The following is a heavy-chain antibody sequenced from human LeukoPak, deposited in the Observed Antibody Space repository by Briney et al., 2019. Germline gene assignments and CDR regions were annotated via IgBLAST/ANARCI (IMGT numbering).Heavy chain of an antibody. CDR1: GDSISSYY. V-gene: IGHV4-59*08. D-gene: IGHD5-18*01. CDR3: AHQRSHSYGISYFDY. CDR2: IYYTGST. J-gene: IGHJ4*02. Sequence: PSETLSLTCTVSGDSISSYYWSWIRQPPGKGLEWIGYIYYTGSTNYNPSLKSRVTISVDTSKNQFSLRLSSVTAADTAVYYCAHQRSHSYGISYFDYWGQGTLVTVSS.